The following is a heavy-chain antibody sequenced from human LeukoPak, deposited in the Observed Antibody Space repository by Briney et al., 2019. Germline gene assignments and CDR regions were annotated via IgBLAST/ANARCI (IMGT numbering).Heavy chain of an antibody. V-gene: IGHV3-23*01. CDR1: GFTFSSYA. CDR3: AKASDIVVVPAEIRFDP. D-gene: IGHD2-2*01. J-gene: IGHJ5*02. Sequence: SGGSLRLSCAASGFTFSSYAMSWVRQAPGKGLEWVSAISGSGGSTYYADSVKGRFTISRDNSKNTLYLQMNSLRAEDTAVYYCAKASDIVVVPAEIRFDPWGQGTLVTVSS. CDR2: ISGSGGST.